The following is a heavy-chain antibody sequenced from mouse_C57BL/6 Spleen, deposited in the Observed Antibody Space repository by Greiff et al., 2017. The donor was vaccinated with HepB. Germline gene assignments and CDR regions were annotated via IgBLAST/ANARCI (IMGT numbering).Heavy chain of an antibody. CDR1: GFTFSSYA. Sequence: EVKLMESGEGLVKPGGSLKLSCAASGFTFSSYAMSWVRQTPEKRLEWVAYISSGGDYIYYADTVKGRFTISRDNARNTLYLQMSSLKSEDTAMYYCTTNYYGSSDFDYWGQGTTLTVSS. J-gene: IGHJ2*01. CDR3: TTNYYGSSDFDY. V-gene: IGHV5-9-1*02. CDR2: ISSGGDYI. D-gene: IGHD1-1*01.